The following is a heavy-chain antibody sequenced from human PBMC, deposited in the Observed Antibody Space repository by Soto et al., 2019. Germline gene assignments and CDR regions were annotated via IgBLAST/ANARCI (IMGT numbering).Heavy chain of an antibody. CDR2: ISYDGSNK. D-gene: IGHD6-19*01. CDR1: GFTFSSYG. Sequence: QVQLVESGGGVVQPGRSLRLSCAASGFTFSSYGMHWVRQAPGKGLEWVAVISYDGSNKYYADSVKGRFTISRDNSKNTLYLQMNSLRAKDTAVYYCATDPGIAVAGRVWGSYFDYWGQGTLVTVSS. J-gene: IGHJ4*02. V-gene: IGHV3-30*03. CDR3: ATDPGIAVAGRVWGSYFDY.